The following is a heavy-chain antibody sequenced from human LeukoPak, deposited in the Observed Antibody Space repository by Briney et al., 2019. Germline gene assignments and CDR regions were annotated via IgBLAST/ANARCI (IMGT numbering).Heavy chain of an antibody. Sequence: PSETLSLTCTVSGGSVSSGSYYWSWIRQPPGTGLEWIGYIYYSGSTNYNPSLKSRVTISVDTSKNQFSLKLSSVTAADTAVYYCAKDGGLWVSAHWGDSWGRGTLVTVSS. CDR3: AKDGGLWVSAHWGDS. CDR2: IYYSGST. V-gene: IGHV4-61*01. D-gene: IGHD7-27*01. J-gene: IGHJ4*02. CDR1: GGSVSSGSYY.